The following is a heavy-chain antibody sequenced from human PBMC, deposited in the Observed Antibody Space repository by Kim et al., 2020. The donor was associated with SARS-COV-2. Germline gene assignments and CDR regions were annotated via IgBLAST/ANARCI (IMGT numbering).Heavy chain of an antibody. J-gene: IGHJ4*02. Sequence: SETLSLTCTVSGGSISSSSYYWGWHRQPPGKELDWNGSNYYSSNTYYNPSLKSPITISIDTSKSQFSLRLSSVTAADTAVYYCARDLAAASIDYFDYWGQGSLVTVSS. CDR3: ARDLAAASIDYFDY. CDR2: NYYSSNT. V-gene: IGHV4-39*07. CDR1: GGSISSSSYY. D-gene: IGHD2-2*01.